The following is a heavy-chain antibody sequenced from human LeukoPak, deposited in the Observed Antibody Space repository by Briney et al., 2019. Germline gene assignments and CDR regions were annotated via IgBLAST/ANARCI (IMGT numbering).Heavy chain of an antibody. D-gene: IGHD1-26*01. Sequence: SETLSLTCAVYGGSFSGYYWSWIRQPPGKGLEWIWEINHSGSTNYNPSRKSRVTISVDTSKNQFSLKLSSVTAADTAVYYCARGGIVGATRAWFDPWGQGTLVTVSS. CDR2: INHSGST. CDR3: ARGGIVGATRAWFDP. CDR1: GGSFSGYY. V-gene: IGHV4-34*01. J-gene: IGHJ5*02.